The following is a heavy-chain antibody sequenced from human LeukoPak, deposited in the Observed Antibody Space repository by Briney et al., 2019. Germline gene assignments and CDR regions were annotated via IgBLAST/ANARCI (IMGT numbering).Heavy chain of an antibody. CDR2: IFKSGKT. V-gene: IGHV4-31*03. CDR3: ARARAYDVLTEVGFYYYGADL. D-gene: IGHD3-9*01. Sequence: PSETLSLTCTVSGDSISSGAYYWTWIRQHPERGLEWIGYIFKSGKTYYNPSLKSRVVISIDTSNNRFSLELSSVTAADRAVYFCARARAYDVLTEVGFYYYGADLWGRGTTVTV. CDR1: GDSISSGAYY. J-gene: IGHJ6*02.